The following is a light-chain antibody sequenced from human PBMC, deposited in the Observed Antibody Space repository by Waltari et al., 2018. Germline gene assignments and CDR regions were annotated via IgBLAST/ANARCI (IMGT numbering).Light chain of an antibody. CDR2: GAS. CDR1: QSVTSIS. J-gene: IGKJ4*01. CDR3: QQYDGIVLT. V-gene: IGKV3-20*01. Sequence: EIVLTQSPGTLSLSPGERATLSCRASQSVTSISLSWYQQTPGQAPRLLIYGASNRATGIPDRFSDSGSGTDFTLTISRLEPEDFAVYYCQQYDGIVLTFGGGTKVEI.